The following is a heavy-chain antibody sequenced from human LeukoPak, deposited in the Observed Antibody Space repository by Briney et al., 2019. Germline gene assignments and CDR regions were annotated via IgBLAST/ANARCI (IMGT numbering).Heavy chain of an antibody. CDR1: GFTFSSYA. D-gene: IGHD3-16*02. Sequence: GSLRLSCAASGFTFSSYAMSWIRQPPGKGLEWIGYIYYGGSTNYNPSLKSRVTISVDTPKNQFSLKLSSVTAADTAVYYCARDINDYVWGSYPLWGQGTLVTVSS. CDR2: IYYGGST. J-gene: IGHJ4*02. CDR3: ARDINDYVWGSYPL. V-gene: IGHV4-59*01.